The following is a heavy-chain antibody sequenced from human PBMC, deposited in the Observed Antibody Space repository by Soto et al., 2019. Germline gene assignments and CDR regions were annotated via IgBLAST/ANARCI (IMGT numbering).Heavy chain of an antibody. Sequence: QVQLVQSGSEVKKPGSSVKVSCKASGDTFSIYTISWVRQAPGQGLEWMGRVIPIFDITSYTQRFQGRVTITADKATTTVDMELSSLRSENTAFYYCARDSDNSNWPNFDFWGQGTLVTVSS. CDR1: GDTFSIYT. J-gene: IGHJ4*02. CDR3: ARDSDNSNWPNFDF. V-gene: IGHV1-69*02. CDR2: VIPIFDIT. D-gene: IGHD6-13*01.